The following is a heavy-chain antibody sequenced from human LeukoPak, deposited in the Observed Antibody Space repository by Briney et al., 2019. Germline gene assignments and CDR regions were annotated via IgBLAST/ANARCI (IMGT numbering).Heavy chain of an antibody. D-gene: IGHD4-17*01. V-gene: IGHV7-4-1*02. CDR2: INTNTGNP. Sequence: ASVKVSCKASGYTFTSYPMNWVRQAPGQGLEYMGWINTNTGNPTYAQGFTGRFVFSLDTSVSTAYLQISSLKAEDTAVYYCARDLWSTATTGNDAFDIWGQGTMVSVSS. J-gene: IGHJ3*02. CDR3: ARDLWSTATTGNDAFDI. CDR1: GYTFTSYP.